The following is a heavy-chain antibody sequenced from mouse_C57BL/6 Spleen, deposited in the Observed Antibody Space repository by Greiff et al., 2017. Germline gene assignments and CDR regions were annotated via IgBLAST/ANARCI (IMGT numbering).Heavy chain of an antibody. D-gene: IGHD1-1*01. CDR1: GYSITSDY. J-gene: IGHJ1*03. CDR2: ISYSGST. CDR3: ARSSLYYGTLYWYFDV. V-gene: IGHV3-8*01. Sequence: EVMLVESGPGLAKPSQTLSLTCSVTGYSITSDYWNWIRKFPGNKLEYMGYISYSGSTYYNPSLKSRISITRDTSRNQYYLQLNSVTTEDTATYYCARSSLYYGTLYWYFDVWGTGTTVTVSS.